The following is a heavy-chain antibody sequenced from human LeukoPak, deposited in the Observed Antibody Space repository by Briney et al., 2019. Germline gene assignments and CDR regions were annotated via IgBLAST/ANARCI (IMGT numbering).Heavy chain of an antibody. V-gene: IGHV1-69*05. CDR2: IIPIFGTA. CDR1: GYTFTGYY. Sequence: GASVKVSCKASGYTFTGYYMHWVRQAPGQGLEWMGGIIPIFGTANYAQKFQGRVTITTDESTSTAYMELSSLRSEDTAVYYCARGGSGTAMAPGYYYMDVWGKGTTVTVSS. CDR3: ARGGSGTAMAPGYYYMDV. J-gene: IGHJ6*03. D-gene: IGHD5-18*01.